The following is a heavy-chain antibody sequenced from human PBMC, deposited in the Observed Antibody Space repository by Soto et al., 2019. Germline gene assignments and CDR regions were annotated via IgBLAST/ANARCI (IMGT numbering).Heavy chain of an antibody. V-gene: IGHV3-30-3*01. D-gene: IGHD2-21*02. CDR1: GFTFSSYA. CDR2: ISYDGSNK. Sequence: GGSLRLSCAASGFTFSSYAMHWVRQAPGKGLEWVAVISYDGSNKYYADSVKGRFTISGDNSKNTLYLQMNSLRAEDTAVYYCARGWRYCGGDCPSEYFQHWGQGTLVTGSS. CDR3: ARGWRYCGGDCPSEYFQH. J-gene: IGHJ1*01.